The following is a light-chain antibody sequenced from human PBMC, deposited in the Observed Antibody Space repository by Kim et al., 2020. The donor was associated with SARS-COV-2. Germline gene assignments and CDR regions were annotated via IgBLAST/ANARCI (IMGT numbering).Light chain of an antibody. V-gene: IGLV2-8*01. CDR1: GSDVDGYND. J-gene: IGLJ2*01. CDR2: EVS. Sequence: GQSITMSCAGTGSDVDGYNDVSWYQHHPGKAPKLMIYEVSKRPSGVPDRFSGSKSGNTASLTVSGLQAEDEADYYCSSYAGSNNLVFGGGTQLTVL. CDR3: SSYAGSNNLV.